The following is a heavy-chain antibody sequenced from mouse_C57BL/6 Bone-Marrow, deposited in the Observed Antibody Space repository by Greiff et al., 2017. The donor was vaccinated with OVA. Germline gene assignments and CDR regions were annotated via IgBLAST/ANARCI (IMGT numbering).Heavy chain of an antibody. CDR1: GYTFTSYW. CDR3: ARPDYSGSSSWYFDV. J-gene: IGHJ1*03. Sequence: VQLQQPGAELVRPGSSVKLSCKASGYTFTSYWMHWVKQRPIQGLEGIGNIDPSDSETHYNQKFKDKATLTVDKSSSTAYMQLSSLTSEDSAVYYCARPDYSGSSSWYFDVWGTGTTVTVSS. V-gene: IGHV1-52*01. D-gene: IGHD1-1*01. CDR2: IDPSDSET.